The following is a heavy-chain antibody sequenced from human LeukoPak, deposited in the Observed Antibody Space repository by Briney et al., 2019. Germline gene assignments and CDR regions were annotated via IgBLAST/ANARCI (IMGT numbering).Heavy chain of an antibody. CDR3: ARAPLEEGSYYYYYYMDV. Sequence: GGSLRLSCAASGFTVSSNYMSWVRQAPGKGLEWVSVIYSGGSTYYADSVKGRFTISRDNSKNTLYLQMNSLRAEDTAVYYCARAPLEEGSYYYYYYMDVWGKGTTVTVSS. CDR1: GFTVSSNY. V-gene: IGHV3-53*01. CDR2: IYSGGST. J-gene: IGHJ6*03. D-gene: IGHD2-15*01.